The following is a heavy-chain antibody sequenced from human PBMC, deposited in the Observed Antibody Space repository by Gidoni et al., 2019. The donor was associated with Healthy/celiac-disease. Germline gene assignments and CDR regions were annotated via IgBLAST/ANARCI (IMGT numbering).Heavy chain of an antibody. CDR1: GGTFSSYA. V-gene: IGHV1-69*14. Sequence: QVQLVQAGAEVKKPGSSVKVSCKASGGTFSSYAISWVRQAPGQGLEWMGGIIPILGTAHYAQKFQGRVTITADKSTSTAYMELSSLRSDDTAVYYCARDLSDDYIWGSYRWRYYDYWGQGTLVTVSS. J-gene: IGHJ4*02. D-gene: IGHD3-16*02. CDR2: IIPILGTA. CDR3: ARDLSDDYIWGSYRWRYYDY.